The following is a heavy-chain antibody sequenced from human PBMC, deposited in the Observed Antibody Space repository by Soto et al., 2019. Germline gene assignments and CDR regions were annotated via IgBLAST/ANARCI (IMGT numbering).Heavy chain of an antibody. D-gene: IGHD3-9*01. CDR2: IRSKANSYAT. J-gene: IGHJ6*02. V-gene: IGHV3-73*01. Sequence: GGSLRLSCAASGFTFSGSAMHWVRQASGKGLEWVGRIRSKANSYATAYAASVKGRFTISRDDSKNTAYLQMNSLKTEDTAVYYCTRQHDILTGYSYYYYGMDVWGQGTTVTVSS. CDR1: GFTFSGSA. CDR3: TRQHDILTGYSYYYYGMDV.